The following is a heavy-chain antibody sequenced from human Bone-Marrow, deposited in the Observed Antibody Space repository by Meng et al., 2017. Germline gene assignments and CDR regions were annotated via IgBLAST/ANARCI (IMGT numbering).Heavy chain of an antibody. CDR1: GGSFSGYY. D-gene: IGHD5-24*01. CDR3: ARTCRDGYNFDY. J-gene: IGHJ4*02. Sequence: GQLQQGGVGLLKPSETLSLTCAVYGGSFSGYYWSWIRQTPGKGLEWIGEINHSGSTNYNPSLKSRVTISVDTSKNHISLKLTSVTAAGTAVYYCARTCRDGYNFDYWGQGTLVTVSS. CDR2: INHSGST. V-gene: IGHV4-34*01.